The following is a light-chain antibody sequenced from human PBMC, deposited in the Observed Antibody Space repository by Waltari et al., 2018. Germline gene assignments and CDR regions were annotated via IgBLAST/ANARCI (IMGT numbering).Light chain of an antibody. CDR1: QSINSW. J-gene: IGKJ1*01. CDR3: LQYDIYWA. V-gene: IGKV1-5*03. CDR2: KAS. Sequence: DIQMTQSPSTLSASVGDRVTITCRASQSINSWLAWYQQKPGKAPKLLIYKASSLQTGVPSRFSGSGSGTEFTLTISSLQPDDFATYFCLQYDIYWAFGQGTTV.